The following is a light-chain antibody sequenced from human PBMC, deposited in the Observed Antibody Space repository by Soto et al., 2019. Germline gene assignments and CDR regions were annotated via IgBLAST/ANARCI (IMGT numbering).Light chain of an antibody. J-gene: IGKJ5*01. V-gene: IGKV3-20*01. CDR2: GAS. Sequence: EIVLTQSPGTLSLSPGERATLSCRASQSVSSSYLAWYQQKPGQAPRLLIYGASSRATGIPDRFSGSGSGPDFTLTISRLEPEDFAVYYCQQYGSSPPLTFGQGTRLEMK. CDR1: QSVSSSY. CDR3: QQYGSSPPLT.